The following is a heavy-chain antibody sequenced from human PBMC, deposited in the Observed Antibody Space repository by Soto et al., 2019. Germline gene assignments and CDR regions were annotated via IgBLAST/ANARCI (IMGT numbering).Heavy chain of an antibody. V-gene: IGHV4-30-4*01. CDR3: ARELSNSPDYFDY. CDR2: IYYSERT. CDR1: GGSISSDDYY. D-gene: IGHD6-6*01. J-gene: IGHJ4*02. Sequence: SETLSLTCTVSGGSISSDDYYWSWIRQPPGKGLEWIGYIYYSERTAYNPSLKSRLIISIDTSKNQFSLNLNSVSGADTAVYYCARELSNSPDYFDYWGQGTLVTVSS.